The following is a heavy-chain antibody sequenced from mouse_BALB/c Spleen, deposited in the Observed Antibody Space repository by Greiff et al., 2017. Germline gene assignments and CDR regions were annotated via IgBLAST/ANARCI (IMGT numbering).Heavy chain of an antibody. CDR3: AMDRYDGDAMDY. V-gene: IGHV2-9*02. J-gene: IGHJ2*01. CDR2: IWAGGST. CDR1: GFSLTSYG. Sequence: VKLVESGPGLVAPSQSLSITCTVSGFSLTSYGVHWVRQPPGKGLEWLGVIWAGGSTNYNSALMSRLSISKDNSKSQVFLKMNSLQTDDTAMYYCAMDRYDGDAMDYWGQGTTLTVSS. D-gene: IGHD2-14*01.